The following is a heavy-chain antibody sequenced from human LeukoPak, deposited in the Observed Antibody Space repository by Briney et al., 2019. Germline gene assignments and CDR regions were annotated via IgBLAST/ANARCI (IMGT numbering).Heavy chain of an antibody. CDR1: GGSISSSPYY. CDR2: IYYTGNT. CDR3: ARDFSGYDFGY. J-gene: IGHJ4*02. V-gene: IGHV4-39*07. Sequence: KPSETLSLTCTVSGGSISSSPYYWDWIRQPPGKGLEWIGSIYYTGNTYYNPSLKSRVTLSVDTSKNQFSLRLSFVTAADTAVYYCARDFSGYDFGYWGQGTLVTVSS. D-gene: IGHD5-12*01.